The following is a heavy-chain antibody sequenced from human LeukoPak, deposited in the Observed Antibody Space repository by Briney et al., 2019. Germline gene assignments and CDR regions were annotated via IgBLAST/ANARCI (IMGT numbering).Heavy chain of an antibody. CDR3: AKTRPLDSSSWSHGDY. CDR2: ISGSGDST. Sequence: GGSLRLSCAASGFTFSSYAMSWVRQAPGKGLEWVSAISGSGDSTYYGDSVKGRFTISRDNSKNTLYLQMNSLRAEDTAVYYCAKTRPLDSSSWSHGDYWGQGTQVTVSS. D-gene: IGHD6-13*01. CDR1: GFTFSSYA. J-gene: IGHJ4*02. V-gene: IGHV3-23*01.